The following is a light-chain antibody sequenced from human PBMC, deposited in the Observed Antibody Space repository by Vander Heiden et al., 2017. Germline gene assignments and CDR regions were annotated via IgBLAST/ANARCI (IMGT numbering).Light chain of an antibody. CDR3: QQYGTAPRA. J-gene: IGKJ2*01. V-gene: IGKV3-20*01. Sequence: EIVLTQSPPTLPLSPGERATLSCRTSQRVSSIYLAWYQQKHGQAPRLLIYGGSSRATGIPDRFSGSGSGTDFTLTINRLEPEDFAVYFCQQYGTAPRAFGQGTKLEIK. CDR2: GGS. CDR1: QRVSSIY.